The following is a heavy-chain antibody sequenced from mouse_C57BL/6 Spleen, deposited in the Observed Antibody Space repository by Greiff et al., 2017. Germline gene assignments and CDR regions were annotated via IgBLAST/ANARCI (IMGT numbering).Heavy chain of an antibody. Sequence: QVQLKQPGAELVRPGSSVKLSCKASGYTFTSYWMHWVKQRPIQGLEWIGNIDPSDSETHYNQKFKDKDTLTVDKSSSTAYLQLSSLTSEDSAVYYCERKGAGTSYLDYWGSGTTLTVSS. CDR2: IDPSDSET. CDR1: GYTFTSYW. V-gene: IGHV1-52*01. J-gene: IGHJ2*01. CDR3: ERKGAGTSYLDY. D-gene: IGHD4-1*01.